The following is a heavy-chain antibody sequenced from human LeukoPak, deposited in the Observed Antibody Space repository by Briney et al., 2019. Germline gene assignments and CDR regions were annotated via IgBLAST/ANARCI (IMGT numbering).Heavy chain of an antibody. CDR1: GGSISSSSYY. V-gene: IGHV4-39*01. D-gene: IGHD4-17*01. J-gene: IGHJ4*02. Sequence: SETLSLTCTVSGGSISSSSYYWGWIRQPPGKGLEWIGSIYYSGSTYYNPSLKSRVTISVDTSKNQFSLKLSSVTAADTAVYYCARGQLKSVTLRYWGQGTLVTVSS. CDR2: IYYSGST. CDR3: ARGQLKSVTLRY.